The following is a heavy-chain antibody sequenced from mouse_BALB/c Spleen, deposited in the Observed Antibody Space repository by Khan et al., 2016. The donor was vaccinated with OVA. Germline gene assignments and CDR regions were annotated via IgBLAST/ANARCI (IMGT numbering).Heavy chain of an antibody. Sequence: EVNVVESGGGLVQPGGSRKLSCAASGFTFSRFGMHWVRQAPEKGLEWVAYISSGSSSIYYADTVKGRFTISRDNPKNTLFLQMTSLRSEDTAMYYCARDSNFDYGGQGTTLTVSS. CDR3: ARDSNFDY. CDR2: ISSGSSSI. V-gene: IGHV5-17*02. CDR1: GFTFSRFG. J-gene: IGHJ2*01.